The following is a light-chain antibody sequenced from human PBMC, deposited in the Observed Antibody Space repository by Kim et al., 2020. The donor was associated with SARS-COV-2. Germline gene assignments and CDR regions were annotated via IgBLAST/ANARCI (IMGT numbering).Light chain of an antibody. CDR1: NIGAKS. J-gene: IGLJ3*02. CDR3: QVWDRTSDRV. V-gene: IGLV3-21*04. CDR2: YDS. Sequence: APGKTDRITCGEDNIGAKSVQWYQQKPGQAPVVVIYYDSGRPAGIPERFSGSNAGNTATLTISRVEAGDEADYYCQVWDRTSDRVFGGGTQLTVL.